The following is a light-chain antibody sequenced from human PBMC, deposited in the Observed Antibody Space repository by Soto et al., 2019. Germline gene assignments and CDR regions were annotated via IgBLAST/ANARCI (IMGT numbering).Light chain of an antibody. Sequence: DIVMTQSPDSLAVSLGERATINCKSSQSVLYSSNNKNYVAWYQQRPGQPPKLLIYWTSIRESGVPDRFSGSGSGTDFTLTISSLQAEDVALYYCQQYYSPPLTFGGGTKVEIK. CDR2: WTS. J-gene: IGKJ4*01. CDR3: QQYYSPPLT. V-gene: IGKV4-1*01. CDR1: QSVLYSSNNKNY.